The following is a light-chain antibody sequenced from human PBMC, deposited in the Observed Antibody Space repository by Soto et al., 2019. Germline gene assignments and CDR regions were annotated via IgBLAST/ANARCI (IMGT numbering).Light chain of an antibody. J-gene: IGKJ5*01. CDR3: QQYNNWPLT. CDR2: GAS. V-gene: IGKV3D-15*01. Sequence: EIVSTQSQATLCVSPGETATLACRSSQSVSSNLAWYQQKPGQAPRLLISGASTRATGVPARFSGSGSGTEFTLTITSLQSEDFAVYCCQQYNNWPLTFGPGTRLEIK. CDR1: QSVSSN.